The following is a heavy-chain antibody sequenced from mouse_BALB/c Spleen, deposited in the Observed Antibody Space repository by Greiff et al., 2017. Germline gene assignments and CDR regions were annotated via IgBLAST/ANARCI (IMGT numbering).Heavy chain of an antibody. CDR1: GFPFSSYG. V-gene: IGHV5-6*02. J-gene: IGHJ2*01. CDR3: ARRSTTVVPYFDY. D-gene: IGHD1-1*01. Sequence: DVKLVESGGDLVKPGGSLKLSCAASGFPFSSYGMSWVRQTPDKRLEWVATISSGGSYTYYPDSVKGRFTISRDNAKNTLYLQMSSLKSEDTAMYYCARRSTTVVPYFDYWGQGTTLTVSS. CDR2: ISSGGSYT.